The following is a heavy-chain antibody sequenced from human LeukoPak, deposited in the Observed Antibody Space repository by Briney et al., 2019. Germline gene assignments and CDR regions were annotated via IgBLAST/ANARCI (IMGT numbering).Heavy chain of an antibody. CDR1: GFTFSSYG. Sequence: GGSLRLSCAASGFTFSSYGMHWVRQAPGKGLEWVAVISYDGSNKYYADSVKGRFTISRDNSKNTLYLQMNSLRAEDTAVYYCAKDSPMTLVDYWGQGTLVTVSS. CDR2: ISYDGSNK. V-gene: IGHV3-30*18. J-gene: IGHJ4*02. CDR3: AKDSPMTLVDY.